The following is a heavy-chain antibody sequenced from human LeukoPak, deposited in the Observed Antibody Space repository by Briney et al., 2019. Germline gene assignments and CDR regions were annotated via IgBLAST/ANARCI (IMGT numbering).Heavy chain of an antibody. D-gene: IGHD4-23*01. CDR3: ATARWSTVVTPLFY. V-gene: IGHV1-24*01. CDR1: GYTLTELS. CDR2: FDPEDGET. J-gene: IGHJ4*02. Sequence: GASVKVSCKVSGYTLTELSMHWVRQAPGKGLEWMGGFDPEDGETIYAQKFQGRVTMTEDTSTDTAYMELSGLRSEDTAVYYCATARWSTVVTPLFYWGQGTLVTVSS.